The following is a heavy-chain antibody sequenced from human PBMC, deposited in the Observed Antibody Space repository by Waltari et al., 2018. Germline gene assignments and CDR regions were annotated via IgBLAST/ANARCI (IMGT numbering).Heavy chain of an antibody. J-gene: IGHJ6*02. CDR2: TDYRSKRYN. Sequence: QVQLQQSGPGLVKPSQTLSLTCPIPGDTVSSHRASWNWIRQSPSRGLEGLGRTDYRSKRYNAYAVSVISRISIKPDTSKNPFSLQLTPVTPEDTAVYFCARDLRNTLPWPYYYGIDVWGQGTTVTVSS. V-gene: IGHV6-1*01. CDR3: ARDLRNTLPWPYYYGIDV. CDR1: GDTVSSHRAS. D-gene: IGHD2-2*02.